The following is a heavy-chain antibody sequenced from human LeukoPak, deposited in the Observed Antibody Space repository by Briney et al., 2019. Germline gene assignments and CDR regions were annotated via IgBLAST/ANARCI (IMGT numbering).Heavy chain of an antibody. D-gene: IGHD3-3*01. CDR2: ISGSGGST. J-gene: IGHJ5*02. CDR1: GFTFSSYA. CDR3: AKGPNYDFWSGSRWFDP. V-gene: IGHV3-23*01. Sequence: PGGSLRLSCAASGFTFSSYAMSWVRQAPGEGLEWVSAISGSGGSTYYADSVKGRFTISRDNSKNTLYLQMNSLRAEDTAVYYCAKGPNYDFWSGSRWFDPWGQGTLVTVSS.